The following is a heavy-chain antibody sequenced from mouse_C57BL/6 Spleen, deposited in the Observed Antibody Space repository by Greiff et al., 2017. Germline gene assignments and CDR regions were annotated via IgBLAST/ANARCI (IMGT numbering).Heavy chain of an antibody. J-gene: IGHJ2*01. V-gene: IGHV1-80*01. Sequence: QVQLQQSGAELVKPGASVKISCKASGYAFSSYWLNWVKQRSGKGLEWIGQIYPGDGDTNYNGKFKGKATLTADKSSSTAYMQLSSLTSEDSAVYFCARSGSYDYFDYWGQGTTLTVSS. CDR3: ARSGSYDYFDY. D-gene: IGHD1-1*01. CDR2: IYPGDGDT. CDR1: GYAFSSYW.